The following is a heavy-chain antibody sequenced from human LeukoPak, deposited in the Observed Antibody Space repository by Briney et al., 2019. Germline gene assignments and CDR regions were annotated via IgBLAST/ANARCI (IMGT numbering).Heavy chain of an antibody. J-gene: IGHJ4*02. CDR3: ARDHDYDSGSYPLDY. CDR2: ITSSGAYI. D-gene: IGHD3-10*01. CDR1: GFTFNYYN. Sequence: GGSLRLSCAASGFTFNYYNMNWARQAPGKALEWVSSITSSGAYIFYADSVRGRFTISRDNAKNSLYLQMNSLRAEDTALYHCARDHDYDSGSYPLDYWGQGTLVTVSS. V-gene: IGHV3-21*04.